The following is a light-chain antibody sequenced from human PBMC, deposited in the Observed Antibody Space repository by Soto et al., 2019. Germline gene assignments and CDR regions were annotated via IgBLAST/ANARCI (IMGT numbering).Light chain of an antibody. CDR1: SGHSSYA. Sequence: QSVLTQSPSASASLGASVKLTCTLSSGHSSYAIAWHQQQPEKGPRYLMKLNSDGSHSKGDGIPDRFSGPSPGAERYLTNSSLQSEDEADYYCQTWGTGIVVFGGGTKLTVL. V-gene: IGLV4-69*01. CDR3: QTWGTGIVV. CDR2: LNSDGSH. J-gene: IGLJ2*01.